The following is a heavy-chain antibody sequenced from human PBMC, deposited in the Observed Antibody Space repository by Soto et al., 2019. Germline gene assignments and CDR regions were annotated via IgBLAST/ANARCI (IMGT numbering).Heavy chain of an antibody. Sequence: SGPTLVNPTQTLTLTCTFSGFSLSTSGVGVGWIRQPPGKALEWLALIYWDDDKRYSPSLKSRLTITKDTSKNQVVLTMTNMEPVDTATYYCAHRPDFDWLFAFDPWGQGTLVTVSS. D-gene: IGHD3-9*01. CDR2: IYWDDDK. CDR1: GFSLSTSGVG. V-gene: IGHV2-5*02. J-gene: IGHJ5*02. CDR3: AHRPDFDWLFAFDP.